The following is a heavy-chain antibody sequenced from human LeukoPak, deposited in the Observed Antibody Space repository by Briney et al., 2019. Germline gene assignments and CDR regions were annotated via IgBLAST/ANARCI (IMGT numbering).Heavy chain of an antibody. CDR1: GGSISSGGYY. V-gene: IGHV4-61*08. Sequence: PSETLSLTCTVSGGSISSGGYYWSWIRQPPGKGLEWSGYIYYSGSTNYNPSLKSRVTISVDTSKNQFSLKLSSVTAADTAVYYCARRGRFIAARQFDYWGQGTLVTVSS. J-gene: IGHJ4*02. CDR2: IYYSGST. CDR3: ARRGRFIAARQFDY. D-gene: IGHD6-6*01.